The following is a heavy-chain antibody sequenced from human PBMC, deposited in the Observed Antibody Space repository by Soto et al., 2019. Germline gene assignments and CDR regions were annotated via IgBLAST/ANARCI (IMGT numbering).Heavy chain of an antibody. CDR1: GFTFSSYS. CDR3: ATGIGHPSSFAY. CDR2: ISGNSVTI. V-gene: IGHV3-23*01. J-gene: IGHJ4*02. Sequence: GGALRLSCAGSGFTFSSYSMSWVRQAPGKGLEWVSIISGNSVTIEYADSAKGRFTISRDNSKNMLNLQMGSLRAEDTAVYYCATGIGHPSSFAYWGQGTMVSVSS. D-gene: IGHD3-10*01.